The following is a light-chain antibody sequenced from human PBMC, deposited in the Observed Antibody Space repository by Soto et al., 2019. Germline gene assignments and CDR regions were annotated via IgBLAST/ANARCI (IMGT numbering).Light chain of an antibody. CDR3: CSYAGSYVV. Sequence: QSALTQPRSVSGSPGQSVTISCTGTSSDVGGYNYVSWYQQHPGKAPKLMIYDVSKRPSGVPDRFSGSKSGNTASLTISGLHAEDEDDYYCCSYAGSYVVFGGRTQLTVL. J-gene: IGLJ2*01. CDR1: SSDVGGYNY. CDR2: DVS. V-gene: IGLV2-11*01.